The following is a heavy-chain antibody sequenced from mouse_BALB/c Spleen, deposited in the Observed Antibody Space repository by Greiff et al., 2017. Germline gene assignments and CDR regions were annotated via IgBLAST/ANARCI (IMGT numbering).Heavy chain of an antibody. Sequence: VQLQQPGAELVMPGASVKMSCKASGYTFTDYWMHWVKQRPGQGLEWIGAIDTSDSYTSYNQKFKGKATLTVDESSSTAYMQLSSLTSEDSAVYYCARGNGGFAYWGQGTLVTVSA. CDR3: ARGNGGFAY. CDR1: GYTFTDYW. J-gene: IGHJ3*01. CDR2: IDTSDSYT. V-gene: IGHV1-69*01.